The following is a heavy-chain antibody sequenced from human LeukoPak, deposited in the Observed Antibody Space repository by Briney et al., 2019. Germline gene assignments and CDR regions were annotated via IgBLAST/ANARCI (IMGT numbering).Heavy chain of an antibody. CDR3: AREGDRGVAVADYFDY. V-gene: IGHV3-23*01. CDR2: ISGGSRAI. D-gene: IGHD6-19*01. CDR1: GFSFSGYS. Sequence: GGSLRLSCAASGFSFSGYSMAWVRQAPGRGLEWVSVISGGSRAIFYGDSVNGRFSISRDNSKNTLYLEMNILRVDDTAVYYCAREGDRGVAVADYFDYWGQGILVTVSS. J-gene: IGHJ4*02.